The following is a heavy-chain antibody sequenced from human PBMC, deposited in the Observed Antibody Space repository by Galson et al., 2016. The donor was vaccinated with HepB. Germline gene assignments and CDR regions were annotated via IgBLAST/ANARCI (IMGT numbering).Heavy chain of an antibody. CDR1: GFSLSTNGVG. Sequence: PALVKPTQTLTLTCTFSGFSLSTNGVGVGWIRQPPGKALEWLAVIYWNDDKRYSPSLMRRLTITKDTSKNQVVLTLANMDPVDAATYFCAHLAFYGNNFGWYFDLWGRGTLVTVSS. D-gene: IGHD4-23*01. CDR2: IYWNDDK. J-gene: IGHJ2*01. V-gene: IGHV2-5*01. CDR3: AHLAFYGNNFGWYFDL.